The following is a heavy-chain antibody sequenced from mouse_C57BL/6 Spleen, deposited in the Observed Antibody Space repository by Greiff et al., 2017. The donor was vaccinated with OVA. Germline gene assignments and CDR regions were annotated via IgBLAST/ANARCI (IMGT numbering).Heavy chain of an antibody. Sequence: VHVKQSGPELVKPGDSVKISCKASGYSFTGYFMNWVMQSHGKSLEWIGRINPYNGDTFYNQKFKGKATLTVDKSSSTAHMELRSLTSEDSAVYYCARREDSLYYFDYWGQGTTLTVSS. CDR3: ARREDSLYYFDY. V-gene: IGHV1-20*01. CDR1: GYSFTGYF. CDR2: INPYNGDT. J-gene: IGHJ2*01.